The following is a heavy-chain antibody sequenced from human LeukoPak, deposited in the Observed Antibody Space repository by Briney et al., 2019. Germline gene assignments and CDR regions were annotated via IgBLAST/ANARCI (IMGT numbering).Heavy chain of an antibody. CDR2: ISAYNGNT. J-gene: IGHJ4*02. V-gene: IGHV1-18*01. CDR1: GYTFTSYG. CDR3: ARALYYYDSSGYPFDY. D-gene: IGHD3-22*01. Sequence: ASVKVFCKASGYTFTSYGISWVRQAPGQGLEWMGWISAYNGNTNYAQKLQGRVTMTTDTSTSTAYMELRSLRSDDTAVYYCARALYYYDSSGYPFDYWGQGTLVTVSS.